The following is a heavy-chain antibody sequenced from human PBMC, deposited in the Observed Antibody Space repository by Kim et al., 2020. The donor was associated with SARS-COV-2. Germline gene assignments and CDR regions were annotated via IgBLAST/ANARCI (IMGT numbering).Heavy chain of an antibody. CDR1: GGSISSSSYY. V-gene: IGHV4-39*07. D-gene: IGHD3-10*01. Sequence: SETLSLTCTVSGGSISSSSYYWGWIRQPPGKGLEWIGSIYYSGSTYYNPSLKSRVTISVDTSKNQFSLKLSSVTAADTAVYYCARETSNVVLLWSGWFDPWGQGTLVTVSS. CDR3: ARETSNVVLLWSGWFDP. J-gene: IGHJ5*02. CDR2: IYYSGST.